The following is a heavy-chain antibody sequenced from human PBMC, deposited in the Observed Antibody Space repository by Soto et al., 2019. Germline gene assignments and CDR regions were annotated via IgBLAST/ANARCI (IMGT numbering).Heavy chain of an antibody. Sequence: EVQLVESGGGLVQPGGSRRLSCAASGFTFSSYEMNWVRQAPGKGLEWVSYISSSGSTIYYADSVKGRFTISRDNAKNSLYLQMNSLRAEDTAVYYCAREGGMAGDAFDIWGQGTMVTVSS. D-gene: IGHD1-26*01. CDR1: GFTFSSYE. CDR3: AREGGMAGDAFDI. CDR2: ISSSGSTI. J-gene: IGHJ3*02. V-gene: IGHV3-48*03.